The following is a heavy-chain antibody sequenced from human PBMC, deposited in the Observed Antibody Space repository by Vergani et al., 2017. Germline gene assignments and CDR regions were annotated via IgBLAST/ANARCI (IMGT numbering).Heavy chain of an antibody. J-gene: IGHJ4*02. CDR1: GYSFTNYW. D-gene: IGHD3-22*01. Sequence: EVQLVQSGAEVKKPGESLIISCQISGYSFTNYWIGWVRQMPGKGLEWMGIIHPADSDTRYSPSFQGQVTISVDKSISTAYLQRSSRRASDSAMYYCSRLYGLDSSGIKYFDYWGQGTLVTVSS. CDR2: IHPADSDT. CDR3: SRLYGLDSSGIKYFDY. V-gene: IGHV5-51*01.